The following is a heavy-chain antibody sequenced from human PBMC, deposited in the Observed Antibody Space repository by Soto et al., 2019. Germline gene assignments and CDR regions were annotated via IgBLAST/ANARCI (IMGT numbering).Heavy chain of an antibody. CDR1: GFTFSIYA. D-gene: IGHD3-10*01. CDR2: ISGSGDST. CDR3: ASRGGDY. V-gene: IGHV3-23*01. Sequence: EVQLLESGGGLVQPGGSLRLSCAASGFTFSIYAMSWVRQAPGKGLEWVSAISGSGDSTYYAGSVKGRFTISRDNSKNRLYLQMNSLRAEDTAVYYGASRGGDYWGQGTLVTVSS. J-gene: IGHJ4*02.